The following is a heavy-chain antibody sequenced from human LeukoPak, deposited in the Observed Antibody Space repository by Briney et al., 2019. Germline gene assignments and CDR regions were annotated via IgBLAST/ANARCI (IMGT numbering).Heavy chain of an antibody. J-gene: IGHJ6*02. CDR1: GFTLSSYG. D-gene: IGHD6-6*01. CDR3: AKDQSLAAARPFYYYYYGMDV. Sequence: GGSLRLSCAASGFTLSSYGMHWVSQAPGKGLEWVAVISYDGSNKYYADSVKGRFTISRDNSKNTLYLQMNSLRAEDTAVYYCAKDQSLAAARPFYYYYYGMDVWGQGTTVTVSS. CDR2: ISYDGSNK. V-gene: IGHV3-30*18.